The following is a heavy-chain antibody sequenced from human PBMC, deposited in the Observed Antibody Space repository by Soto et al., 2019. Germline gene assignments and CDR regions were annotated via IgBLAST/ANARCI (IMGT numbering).Heavy chain of an antibody. J-gene: IGHJ6*03. CDR2: MNPNSGNT. CDR3: ARGDDPESIKDMVRGATYMDV. Sequence: ASVKVSCKASGYTFTSYDINWVRQATGQGLEWMGWMNPNSGNTGYAQKFQGRVTMTRNTSISTAYMELSSLRSEDTAVYYCARGDDPESIKDMVRGATYMDVWGKGTTVTVSS. V-gene: IGHV1-8*02. D-gene: IGHD3-10*01. CDR1: GYTFTSYD.